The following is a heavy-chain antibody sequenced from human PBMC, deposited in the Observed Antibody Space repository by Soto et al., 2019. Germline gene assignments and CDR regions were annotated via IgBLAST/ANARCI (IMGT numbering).Heavy chain of an antibody. Sequence: GGSLRLSCAASGSTFSSYAMSWVRQAPGKGLEWVSAISGSGGSTYYADSVKGRFTISRDNSKNTLYLQMNSLRAEDTAVYYCAKGQGIVVITTPFDYWGQGTLVTVSS. CDR3: AKGQGIVVITTPFDY. J-gene: IGHJ4*02. D-gene: IGHD3-22*01. V-gene: IGHV3-23*01. CDR2: ISGSGGST. CDR1: GSTFSSYA.